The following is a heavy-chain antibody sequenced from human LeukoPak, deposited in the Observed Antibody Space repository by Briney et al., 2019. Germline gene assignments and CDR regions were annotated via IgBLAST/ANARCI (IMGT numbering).Heavy chain of an antibody. D-gene: IGHD3-22*01. CDR1: GFTFSSYW. V-gene: IGHV3-74*01. CDR2: INSDGSST. CDR3: ARDCGIVVAAYYFDY. Sequence: GGSLRLSCAASGFTFSSYWMHWVRQAPGKGLVWVSRINSDGSSTSYADSVKGRFTISRDNAKNTLYLQMNSLRAEDTAVYYCARDCGIVVAAYYFDYWGQGTLVTVSS. J-gene: IGHJ4*02.